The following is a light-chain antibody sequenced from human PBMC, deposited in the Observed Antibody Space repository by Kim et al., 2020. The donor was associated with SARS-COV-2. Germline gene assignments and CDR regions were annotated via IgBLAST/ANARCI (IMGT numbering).Light chain of an antibody. CDR1: SGHSSYA. CDR3: QTWDSGLWV. J-gene: IGLJ3*02. Sequence: QLVLTQSPSASASLGASVKLTCTLSSGHSSYAIAWHQQQPEKGPRYLMKLDSDGSHTKGDGIPDRFSGSTSGAERYLTISSLQSEDEADYYCQTWDSGLWVFGGGTQLTVL. V-gene: IGLV4-69*01. CDR2: LDSDGSH.